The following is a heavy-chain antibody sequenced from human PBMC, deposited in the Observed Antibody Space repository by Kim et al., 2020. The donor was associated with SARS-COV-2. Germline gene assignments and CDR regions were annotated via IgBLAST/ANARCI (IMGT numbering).Heavy chain of an antibody. Sequence: SVKVSCKASGGTFSSYAISWVRQAPGQGLEWMGGIIPIFGTANYAQKFQGRVTITADESTSTAYMELSSLRSEDTAVYYCARGLFTAMVPFDYWGQGTLVTVSS. CDR3: ARGLFTAMVPFDY. D-gene: IGHD5-18*01. J-gene: IGHJ4*02. CDR1: GGTFSSYA. CDR2: IIPIFGTA. V-gene: IGHV1-69*13.